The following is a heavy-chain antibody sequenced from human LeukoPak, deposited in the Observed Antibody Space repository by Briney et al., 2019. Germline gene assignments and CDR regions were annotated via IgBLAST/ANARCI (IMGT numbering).Heavy chain of an antibody. Sequence: SETLSLTCTVSGGSISSYYWSWIRQPAGKGLEWIGRIYTSGSTNYNPSLKSRVTMSVDTSKNQFSLKLSSVTAADTAVYYCARAYSSGWNDAFDIWGQGTMVTVSS. V-gene: IGHV4-4*07. CDR1: GGSISSYY. D-gene: IGHD6-19*01. J-gene: IGHJ3*02. CDR2: IYTSGST. CDR3: ARAYSSGWNDAFDI.